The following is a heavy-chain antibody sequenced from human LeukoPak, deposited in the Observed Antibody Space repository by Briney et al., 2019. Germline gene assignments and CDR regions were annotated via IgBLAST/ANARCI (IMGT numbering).Heavy chain of an antibody. J-gene: IGHJ3*02. Sequence: PSETLSLTCAVSGYSISSACFWGWIRRPPGKGVEWIGRIYHSGSTYYNPSLKSRVTASVDTSKNPFTLTVGSVTAADTAVSYGARDLRCFDGTRPTPTSFDIWGQGTLVTVSS. D-gene: IGHD3-9*01. CDR3: ARDLRCFDGTRPTPTSFDI. V-gene: IGHV4-38-2*02. CDR2: IYHSGST. CDR1: GYSISSACF.